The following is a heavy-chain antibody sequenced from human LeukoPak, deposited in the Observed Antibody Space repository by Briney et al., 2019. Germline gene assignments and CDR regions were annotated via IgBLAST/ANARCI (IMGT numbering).Heavy chain of an antibody. CDR2: IKSKTDGGTT. J-gene: IGHJ4*02. Sequence: GSLRLSCAASGFTFSNAWMSWVRQAPGKGLEWVGRIKSKTDGGTTDYAAPVKGRFTISRGDSKNTLYLQMNSLKTEDTAVYYCSTDEYDYVWGSYRYSGEYYFDYWGQGTLVTVSS. D-gene: IGHD3-16*02. CDR3: STDEYDYVWGSYRYSGEYYFDY. V-gene: IGHV3-15*01. CDR1: GFTFSNAW.